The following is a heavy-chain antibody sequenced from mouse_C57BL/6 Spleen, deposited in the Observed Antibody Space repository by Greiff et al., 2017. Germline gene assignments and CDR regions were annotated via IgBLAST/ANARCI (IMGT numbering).Heavy chain of an antibody. CDR1: GYTFTSYG. CDR2: IYPRSGNT. D-gene: IGHD2-4*01. CDR3: ARDYEDNCCSGV. Sequence: QVQLQQSGAELARPGASVKLSCKASGYTFTSYGISWVKQRTGQGLEWIGEIYPRSGNTYYNEKFKGKATLTADKSSSTAYLELRSLTSEDSAVYFCARDYEDNCCSGVWGTGTTVTVSS. V-gene: IGHV1-81*01. J-gene: IGHJ1*03.